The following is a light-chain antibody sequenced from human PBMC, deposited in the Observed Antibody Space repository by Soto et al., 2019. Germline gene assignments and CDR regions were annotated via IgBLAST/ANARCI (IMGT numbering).Light chain of an antibody. CDR3: SSYTSSSTPCV. Sequence: QSALTQPPSASGTPGQRVTISCSRSSPNIGSNAVNWYQQIPGTAPKLLIYGNNQRPSGVPDRFSGSKSGTSASLAISGLQSEDEADYYCSSYTSSSTPCVFGTGTKVTVL. J-gene: IGLJ1*01. CDR2: GNN. V-gene: IGLV1-44*01. CDR1: SPNIGSNA.